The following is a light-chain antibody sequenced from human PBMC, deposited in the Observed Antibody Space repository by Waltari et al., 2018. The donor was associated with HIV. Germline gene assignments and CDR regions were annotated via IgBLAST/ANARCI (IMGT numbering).Light chain of an antibody. Sequence: QSALTQPPSASGSHGQSVTISCTGTSSDVGGYNYVSCSQQPPGKAPKLMIYEVSKRPSGLPDRFSGAKSGNTASLTVSGLQAEDEAEYYCSSYAGSNNLVFGGGTKLTVL. J-gene: IGLJ3*02. CDR2: EVS. V-gene: IGLV2-8*01. CDR1: SSDVGGYNY. CDR3: SSYAGSNNLV.